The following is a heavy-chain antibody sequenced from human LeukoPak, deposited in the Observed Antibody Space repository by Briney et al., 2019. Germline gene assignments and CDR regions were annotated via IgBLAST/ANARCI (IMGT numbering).Heavy chain of an antibody. J-gene: IGHJ3*01. CDR2: IYYSGST. Sequence: SETLSLTCTVSGGSISSYYWSWIRQPPGKGLEWIGYIYYSGSTNYNPSLKSRVTISVDTSKNQFSLKLSSVTAADTAVYYCAREDCSSTSCHSSVWGQGTMVTVSS. V-gene: IGHV4-59*12. CDR3: AREDCSSTSCHSSV. D-gene: IGHD2-2*01. CDR1: GGSISSYY.